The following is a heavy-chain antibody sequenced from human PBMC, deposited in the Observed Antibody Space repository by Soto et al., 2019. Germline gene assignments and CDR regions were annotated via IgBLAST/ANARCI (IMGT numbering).Heavy chain of an antibody. D-gene: IGHD3-16*01. CDR3: ARDPPYDYVWGSYTRYYGMDV. V-gene: IGHV1-18*01. J-gene: IGHJ6*02. CDR1: GYTFTSYG. Sequence: GASVKVSCKASGYTFTSYGISWVRQAPGQGLEWMGWISAYNGNTNYAQKLQGRVTMTTDTSTSTAYMELRSLRSDDTAVYYCARDPPYDYVWGSYTRYYGMDVWGQGTTVTVSS. CDR2: ISAYNGNT.